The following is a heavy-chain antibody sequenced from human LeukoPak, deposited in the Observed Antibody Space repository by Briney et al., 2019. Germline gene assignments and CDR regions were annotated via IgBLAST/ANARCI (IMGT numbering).Heavy chain of an antibody. CDR2: INPNSGDT. CDR3: ARGGGVAVAGSFY. CDR1: GYIFTGYY. Sequence: ASVKVSCKASGYIFTGYYIHWVRQAPGHGLEWMGWINPNSGDTKYAQKFQGRVTMTRDTSISTAHMELSRLTSDDTAVYYCARGGGVAVAGSFYWGQGTLVTVSA. V-gene: IGHV1-2*02. J-gene: IGHJ4*02. D-gene: IGHD6-19*01.